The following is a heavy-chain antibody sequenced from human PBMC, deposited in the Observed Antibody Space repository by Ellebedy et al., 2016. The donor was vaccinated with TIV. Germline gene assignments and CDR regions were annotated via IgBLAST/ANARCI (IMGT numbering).Heavy chain of an antibody. Sequence: GGSLRLSXAASGFIFDDYAMHWVRQVPGKGLEWVSGISWNSGTIDYVDSVKGRFTISRDNAKNSLYLQMNSLRAEDTAVYYCARGEQWLVRDYYYYGMDVWGQGTTVTVSS. D-gene: IGHD6-19*01. J-gene: IGHJ6*02. V-gene: IGHV3-9*01. CDR1: GFIFDDYA. CDR2: ISWNSGTI. CDR3: ARGEQWLVRDYYYYGMDV.